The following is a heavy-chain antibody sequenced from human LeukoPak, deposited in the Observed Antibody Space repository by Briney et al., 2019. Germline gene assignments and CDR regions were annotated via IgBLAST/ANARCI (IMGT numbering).Heavy chain of an antibody. Sequence: GGSLRLSCAASGFTFSSYSMNWVRQAPGKGLEWVSSISSSSSYIYYADSVKGRFTISRDNAKNSLYLQMNSLRAEDTAVYYCARDRWELTYYYYYMDVWSKGTTVTVSS. V-gene: IGHV3-21*01. J-gene: IGHJ6*03. CDR2: ISSSSSYI. D-gene: IGHD1-26*01. CDR3: ARDRWELTYYYYYMDV. CDR1: GFTFSSYS.